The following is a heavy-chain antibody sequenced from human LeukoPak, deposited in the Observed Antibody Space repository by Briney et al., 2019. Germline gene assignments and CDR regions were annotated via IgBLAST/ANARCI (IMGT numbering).Heavy chain of an antibody. D-gene: IGHD3-22*01. CDR1: GGSISSGGYY. CDR3: ARERKDYYDSIGVDY. CDR2: IYYSGST. J-gene: IGHJ4*02. V-gene: IGHV4-31*03. Sequence: SETLSLTCTVSGGSISSGGYYWSWLGQHPGKGLEWIGYIYYSGSTYYNPSLKSRVTISVDTSKNQFSLKLSSVTAADTAVYYCARERKDYYDSIGVDYWGQGTLVTVPS.